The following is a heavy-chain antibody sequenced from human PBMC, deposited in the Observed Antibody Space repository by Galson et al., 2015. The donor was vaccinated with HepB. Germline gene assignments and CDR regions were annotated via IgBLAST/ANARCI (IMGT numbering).Heavy chain of an antibody. V-gene: IGHV3-21*01. CDR1: GFTFSSYS. J-gene: IGHJ4*02. Sequence: SLRLSCAASGFTFSSYSMNWVRQAPGKGLEWVSYISSYSNHMYYADSVKGRFTISRDNAKNPLYLQMNSLRAEDTAVYYCARENDYGDENFDYWGQGTLVTVSS. D-gene: IGHD4-17*01. CDR3: ARENDYGDENFDY. CDR2: ISSYSNHM.